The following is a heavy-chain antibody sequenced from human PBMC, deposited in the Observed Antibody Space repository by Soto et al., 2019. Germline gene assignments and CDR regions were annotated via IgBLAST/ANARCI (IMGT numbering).Heavy chain of an antibody. Sequence: SETLSLTCTVSGGSISSSSYYWGWIRQPPGKGLEWIGSIYYSGSTYYNPSLKSRVTISVDTSKNQFSLRLSSVTAEDTAVYYCAKEGEHSSGWANFDYWGQGTLVTVSS. CDR2: IYYSGST. CDR1: GGSISSSSYY. J-gene: IGHJ4*02. CDR3: AKEGEHSSGWANFDY. D-gene: IGHD6-19*01. V-gene: IGHV4-39*07.